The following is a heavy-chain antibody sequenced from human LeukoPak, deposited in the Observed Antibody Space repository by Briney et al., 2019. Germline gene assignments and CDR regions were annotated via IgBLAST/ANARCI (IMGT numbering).Heavy chain of an antibody. CDR2: ISGSGGST. Sequence: GGSLRLSCAASGFTFNSYGMSWVRQAPGKGLEWVSAISGSGGSTYYADSVKGRFTISRDNSKNTLYLQMNSLRAEDTAVYYCAKDRYYDYVWGSSFFDYWGQGTLVTVSS. CDR3: AKDRYYDYVWGSSFFDY. J-gene: IGHJ4*02. V-gene: IGHV3-23*01. D-gene: IGHD3-16*01. CDR1: GFTFNSYG.